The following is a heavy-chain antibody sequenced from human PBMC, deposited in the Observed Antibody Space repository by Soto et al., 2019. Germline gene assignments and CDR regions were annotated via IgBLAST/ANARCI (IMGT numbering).Heavy chain of an antibody. Sequence: EVQLVESWGGLVKPGGSLRLSCAASGFTFSSYSINWVRQAPWKGLECVSSISSSSSYIYYADSVKGRFTISRDNAKHSLYLQMNSLRAEDTAVYYCARDLYDFDTNYGMDVWGQGTTVTVSS. CDR1: GFTFSSYS. J-gene: IGHJ6*02. D-gene: IGHD3-3*01. CDR3: ARDLYDFDTNYGMDV. CDR2: ISSSSSYI. V-gene: IGHV3-21*01.